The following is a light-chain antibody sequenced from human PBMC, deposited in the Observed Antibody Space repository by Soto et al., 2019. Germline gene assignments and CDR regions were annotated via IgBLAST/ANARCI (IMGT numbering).Light chain of an antibody. CDR1: TSNIGKNT. J-gene: IGLJ3*02. Sequence: QSVLTQPPSVSAGPGQRVTISCSGSTSNIGKNTVNWYQQLPGEAPKLFIYYDDLLASGVSDRFSGSKSGTSASLAISGLQSGDEADYYCGAWDDTLNGWVFGGGTQLTAL. CDR3: GAWDDTLNGWV. V-gene: IGLV1-36*01. CDR2: YDD.